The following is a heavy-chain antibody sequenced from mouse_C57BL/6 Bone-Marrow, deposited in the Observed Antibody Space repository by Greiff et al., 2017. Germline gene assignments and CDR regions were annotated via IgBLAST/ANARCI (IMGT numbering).Heavy chain of an antibody. V-gene: IGHV5-4*01. CDR2: ISDGGSCT. Sequence: EVQLVEPGGGLVKPGGSLKLSCAASGFTFSSYAMSWVRQTPEKRLEWVATISDGGSCTYYPDNVKGRFTISRDNAKNSLYIQMSHLKSEDTAMYYCAREKGYAGTWFAYWGQGTLVTVSA. CDR1: GFTFSSYA. D-gene: IGHD2-14*01. CDR3: AREKGYAGTWFAY. J-gene: IGHJ3*01.